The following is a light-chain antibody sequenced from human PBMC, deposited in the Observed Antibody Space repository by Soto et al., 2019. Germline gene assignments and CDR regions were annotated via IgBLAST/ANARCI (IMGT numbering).Light chain of an antibody. CDR2: EVS. CDR3: SSYTSRSTLVV. Sequence: QSALTQPASVSGSPGQSITISCTGTTSDVGGYNYVSWYQQHPGKAPKLMIYEVSNRPSGVSNRFSGSKSGNTASLTISGLQAEDEADYYGSSYTSRSTLVVFGGGTKRTVL. CDR1: TSDVGGYNY. V-gene: IGLV2-14*01. J-gene: IGLJ2*01.